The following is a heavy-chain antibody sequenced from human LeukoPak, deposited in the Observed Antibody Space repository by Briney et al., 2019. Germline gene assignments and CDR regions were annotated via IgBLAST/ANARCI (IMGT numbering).Heavy chain of an antibody. J-gene: IGHJ4*02. D-gene: IGHD6-19*01. V-gene: IGHV3-48*04. CDR2: FSSTGNPR. Sequence: PGGSLRLSCTASGLTFSDYSMNWVRQAPGKGLEWVSYFSSTGNPRHYAESVEGRFTISRDNAKNSLYLQMNSLRAEDTAVYYCARTVWKEEIPYSSGWYEYFDYWGQGTLVTVSS. CDR3: ARTVWKEEIPYSSGWYEYFDY. CDR1: GLTFSDYS.